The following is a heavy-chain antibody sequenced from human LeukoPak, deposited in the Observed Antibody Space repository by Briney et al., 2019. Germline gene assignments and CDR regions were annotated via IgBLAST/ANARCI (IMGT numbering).Heavy chain of an antibody. D-gene: IGHD2-2*01. CDR1: GFTFSSYE. J-gene: IGHJ4*02. V-gene: IGHV3-48*03. CDR3: ARGGTYLLLLFDY. Sequence: PGGSLRLSCAASGFTFSSYEMNWVRQAPGKGLEWVSYISSSGSTIYYADSVKGRFTISRDNAKNSLYLQMNSLRAEDTAVYYCARGGTYLLLLFDYWGQGTLVTVSS. CDR2: ISSSGSTI.